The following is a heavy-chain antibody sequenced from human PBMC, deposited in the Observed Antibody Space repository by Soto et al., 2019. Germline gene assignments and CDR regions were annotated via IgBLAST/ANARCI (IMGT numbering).Heavy chain of an antibody. CDR1: GFTFSSYA. D-gene: IGHD3-22*01. Sequence: GGSLRLSCAASGFTFSSYAMSWVRQAPGKGLEWVSAISGSGASTYYADSVKGRFTISRDNSKNTLYLQMNSLRAEDTAVYYCAKDRGYYDSSGYYSYGMDVWGQGTTVTVSS. CDR3: AKDRGYYDSSGYYSYGMDV. V-gene: IGHV3-23*01. CDR2: ISGSGAST. J-gene: IGHJ6*02.